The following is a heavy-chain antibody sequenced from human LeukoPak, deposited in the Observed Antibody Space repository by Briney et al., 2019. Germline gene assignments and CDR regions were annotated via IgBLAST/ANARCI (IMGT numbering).Heavy chain of an antibody. CDR1: GGSFSGYY. CDR3: ARDPNYNYPYFDY. D-gene: IGHD5-24*01. J-gene: IGHJ4*02. V-gene: IGHV4-34*01. CDR2: IYHSGST. Sequence: PSETLSLTCAVYGGSFSGYYWSWIRQPPGKGLDWIGNIYHSGSTWYNPSLKSRVTISVDTSSNQFSLKLTSVTAADTAVYYCARDPNYNYPYFDYWGQGILVTVSS.